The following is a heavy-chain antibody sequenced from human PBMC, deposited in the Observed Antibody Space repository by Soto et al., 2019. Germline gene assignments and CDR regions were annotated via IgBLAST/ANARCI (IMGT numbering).Heavy chain of an antibody. J-gene: IGHJ6*01. CDR2: ISGSGGST. Sequence: PGGSLRLSCAASGFTFSSYAMSWVRQAPGKGLEWVSAISGSGGSTYYADSVKGRFTISRDNSKNTLYLQMNSLRAEDTAVYYCARGGGYQYYYYGMDVWGQGTTVTVSS. D-gene: IGHD3-22*01. V-gene: IGHV3-23*01. CDR1: GFTFSSYA. CDR3: ARGGGYQYYYYGMDV.